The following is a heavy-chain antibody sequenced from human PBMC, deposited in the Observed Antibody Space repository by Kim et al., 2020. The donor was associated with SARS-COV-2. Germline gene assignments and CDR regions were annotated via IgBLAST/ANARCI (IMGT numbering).Heavy chain of an antibody. CDR3: VRDSVDTGVVGR. CDR2: IWYDGSKK. V-gene: IGHV3-33*01. J-gene: IGHJ4*02. Sequence: GGSLRLSCAASGFIFNKYGMHWVRQTPGKGLEWVAIIWYDGSKKYYADSVKGRFSISRDNSKNTLNLEMNSLRAEDTAIYYCVRDSVDTGVVGRWGQGIPVTVSP. D-gene: IGHD5-18*01. CDR1: GFIFNKYG.